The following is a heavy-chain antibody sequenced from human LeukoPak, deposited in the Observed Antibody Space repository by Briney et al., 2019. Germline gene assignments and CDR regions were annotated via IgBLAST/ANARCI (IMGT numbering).Heavy chain of an antibody. CDR3: ARAPTGIQLWLEYFRH. Sequence: ASVKVSCKASGGTFSSYAISWVRQAPGQGLEWMGRIIPILGIANYAQKFQGRVTITADKSTSTAYMELSSLRSEDTAVYYCARAPTGIQLWLEYFRHWGQGTLVTVSS. CDR1: GGTFSSYA. CDR2: IIPILGIA. J-gene: IGHJ1*01. D-gene: IGHD5-18*01. V-gene: IGHV1-69*04.